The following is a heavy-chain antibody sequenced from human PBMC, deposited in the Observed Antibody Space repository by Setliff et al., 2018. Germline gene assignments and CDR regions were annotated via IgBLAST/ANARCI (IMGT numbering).Heavy chain of an antibody. CDR2: IKQDGSEK. V-gene: IGHV3-7*01. Sequence: EGSLSLSCEASGFTFSNDWMSWVRQTAGKGLEWVAYIKQDGSEKYYVDSVKGRFTISRDNAQNSLYLQMNSLRAEDTAVYYCARVGRVGYYESFQYWGQGTLVTVSS. CDR3: ARVGRVGYYESFQY. CDR1: GFTFSNDW. D-gene: IGHD3-22*01. J-gene: IGHJ1*01.